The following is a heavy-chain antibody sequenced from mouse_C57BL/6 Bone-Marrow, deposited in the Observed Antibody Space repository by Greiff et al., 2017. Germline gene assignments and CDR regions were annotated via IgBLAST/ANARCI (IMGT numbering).Heavy chain of an antibody. CDR1: GYAFTNYL. D-gene: IGHD4-1*01. V-gene: IGHV1-54*01. Sequence: QVQLQQSGAELVRPGTSVKVSCKASGYAFTNYLIEWVKQRPGQGLEWIGVINPGSGGTNYNEKFKGKATLTADKSSSTAYMQLSSLTSEDSAVYFCARRGTGPLDYWGQGTTLTVSS. CDR2: INPGSGGT. CDR3: ARRGTGPLDY. J-gene: IGHJ2*01.